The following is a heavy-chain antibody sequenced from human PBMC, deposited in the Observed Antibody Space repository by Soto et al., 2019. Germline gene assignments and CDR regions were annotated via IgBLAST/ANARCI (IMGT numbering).Heavy chain of an antibody. V-gene: IGHV5-51*01. CDR2: IYPGDSDT. CDR1: GYSFTSYW. CDR3: ARETGTTPETKERDAFDI. D-gene: IGHD1-1*01. J-gene: IGHJ3*02. Sequence: GESLKISCKGSGYSFTSYWIGWVRQMPGKGLEWMGIIYPGDSDTRYSPSFQGQVTISADKSISTAYLQWSSLKASDTAMYYCARETGTTPETKERDAFDIWGQGTMVTVSS.